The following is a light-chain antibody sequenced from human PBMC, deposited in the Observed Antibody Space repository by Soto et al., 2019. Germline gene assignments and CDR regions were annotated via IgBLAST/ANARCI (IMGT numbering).Light chain of an antibody. CDR2: KVS. CDR3: MQGTHWPIT. CDR1: QILVHSDGIAY. J-gene: IGKJ5*01. Sequence: DVVMTQSPLSLPVTLGQPSSISCISNQILVHSDGIAYFSWVQQRPGRSPRRLIYKVSNRDSGVPARFSGSGSGTDFALKISRVEAEDVGVYYCMQGTHWPITFGQGTRLEI. V-gene: IGKV2-30*02.